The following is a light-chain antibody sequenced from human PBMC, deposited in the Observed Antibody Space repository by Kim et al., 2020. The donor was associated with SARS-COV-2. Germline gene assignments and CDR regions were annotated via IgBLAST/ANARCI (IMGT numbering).Light chain of an antibody. J-gene: IGKJ5*01. CDR3: QQYHSYPIT. V-gene: IGKV1-16*02. CDR2: AAS. Sequence: ASIGGSVTITWRASQGISNYLAWFQQKPGKAPKSLIYAASTLHIGVPSKFSGSGSGTDFTLIISSLQPEDFATYYCQQYHSYPITFGQGTRLEIK. CDR1: QGISNY.